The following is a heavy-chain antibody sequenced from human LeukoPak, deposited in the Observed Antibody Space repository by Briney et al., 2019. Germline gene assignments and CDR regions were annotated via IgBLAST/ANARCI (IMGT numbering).Heavy chain of an antibody. CDR2: IYTSGST. V-gene: IGHV4-61*02. CDR3: AREYYDILTGLIYYYYYMDV. CDR1: GGSISSGSYY. Sequence: SETLSLTCTVSGGSISSGSYYWSWIRQPAGKGLEWIGRIYTSGSTNYNPSLKSRVTISVDTSKNQFSLKLSSVTAADTAVYYCAREYYDILTGLIYYYYYMDVWGKGTTVTISS. D-gene: IGHD3-9*01. J-gene: IGHJ6*03.